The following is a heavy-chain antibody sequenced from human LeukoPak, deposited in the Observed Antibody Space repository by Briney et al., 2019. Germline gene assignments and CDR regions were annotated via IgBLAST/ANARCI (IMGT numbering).Heavy chain of an antibody. D-gene: IGHD2-21*02. J-gene: IGHJ4*02. Sequence: SVKVSCTASGGTFSTYAISWVRQAPGQGLEWMGGIIPILATANYAQKFQGRVTITADESTSTAYMEPSSLRTEDTAVYYCATSPTSDSPGYWGQGTLVTVSS. CDR1: GGTFSTYA. CDR2: IIPILATA. CDR3: ATSPTSDSPGY. V-gene: IGHV1-69*13.